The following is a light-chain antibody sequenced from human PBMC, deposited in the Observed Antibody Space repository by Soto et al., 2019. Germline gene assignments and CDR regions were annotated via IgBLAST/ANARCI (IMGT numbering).Light chain of an antibody. Sequence: ETVLTQSPGTLSLSPGDRATLSCRASQNVYSNFVGWYQQRPGQAPRLLIYGTSTRATDIPDRFSGSGSGTFFTLTISRLEPVEFAVYFSHRYGNSPLTFGPGTKVDF. CDR2: GTS. CDR1: QNVYSNF. V-gene: IGKV3-20*01. J-gene: IGKJ3*01. CDR3: HRYGNSPLT.